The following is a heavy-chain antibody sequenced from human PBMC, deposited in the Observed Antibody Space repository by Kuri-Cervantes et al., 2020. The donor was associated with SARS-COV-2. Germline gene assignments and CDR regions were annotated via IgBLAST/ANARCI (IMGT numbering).Heavy chain of an antibody. CDR3: ARVEDYDSSGYAFDY. Sequence: SVKVSCKASGYTFTSYYMHWVRQAPGQGLEWMGRIIPILGIANYAQKFQGRVTITADKSTSTAYMELRSLRSDDTAVYYCARVEDYDSSGYAFDYWGQGTLVTVSS. CDR1: GYTFTSYY. CDR2: IIPILGIA. J-gene: IGHJ4*02. D-gene: IGHD3-22*01. V-gene: IGHV1-69*04.